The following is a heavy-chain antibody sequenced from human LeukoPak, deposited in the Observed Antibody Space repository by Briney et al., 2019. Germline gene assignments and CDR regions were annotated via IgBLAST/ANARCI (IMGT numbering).Heavy chain of an antibody. D-gene: IGHD5-12*01. CDR3: AKGAYDYIEIAYFDY. J-gene: IGHJ4*02. CDR1: GFSFYNYA. CDR2: IMGSSGST. V-gene: IGHV3-23*01. Sequence: GGSLRLSCVASGFSFYNYAMNWVRQAPGKGLEWVSLIMGSSGSTFYADSVKGRFTISRDKSKNTLYLQMNSLRAEDTAVYYCAKGAYDYIEIAYFDYWGQGSLVTVSS.